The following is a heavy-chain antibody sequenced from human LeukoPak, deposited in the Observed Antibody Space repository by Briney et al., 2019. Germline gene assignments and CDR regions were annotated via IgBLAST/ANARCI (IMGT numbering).Heavy chain of an antibody. CDR3: ASYCSSTSCASPWDDAFDI. Sequence: GGSLRLSCAASGFTFSSYAMSWVRQAPGKGLEWVSAISGSGGSTYYADSVKGRFTISRDNYKNTLYLQMNSLRAEDTAVYYCASYCSSTSCASPWDDAFDIWGQGTMVTVSS. CDR1: GFTFSSYA. CDR2: ISGSGGST. D-gene: IGHD2-2*01. J-gene: IGHJ3*02. V-gene: IGHV3-23*01.